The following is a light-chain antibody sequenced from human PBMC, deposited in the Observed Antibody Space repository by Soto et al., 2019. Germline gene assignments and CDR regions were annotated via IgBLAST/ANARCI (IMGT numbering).Light chain of an antibody. J-gene: IGKJ2*01. V-gene: IGKV3-20*01. CDR2: DAS. Sequence: EIVLTQSPCTLSLSPGERATLSCRASQSITSSLAWYQQKPGQAPRLLIYDASSRATGIPDRFSGSGSGTDFTLTIIRLEPEDFAVYYCQQYGSLPYTFGQGTKLEIK. CDR1: QSITSS. CDR3: QQYGSLPYT.